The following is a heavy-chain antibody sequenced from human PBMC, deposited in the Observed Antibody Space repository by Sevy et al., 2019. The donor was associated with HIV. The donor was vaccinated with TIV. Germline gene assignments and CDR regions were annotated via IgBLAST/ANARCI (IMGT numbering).Heavy chain of an antibody. CDR2: IRQDGSEK. V-gene: IGHV3-7*01. CDR3: AKSYFGSATSYGMDL. J-gene: IGHJ6*02. D-gene: IGHD3-10*01. Sequence: GGSLRLSCAVSGFTFRNFWMSWVRQAPGKGLEWVANIRQDGSEKYYVDSVRGRFTISRDNAKNSLFLQLNSLRADDMSIYYCAKSYFGSATSYGMDLWGRGTTVTVSS. CDR1: GFTFRNFW.